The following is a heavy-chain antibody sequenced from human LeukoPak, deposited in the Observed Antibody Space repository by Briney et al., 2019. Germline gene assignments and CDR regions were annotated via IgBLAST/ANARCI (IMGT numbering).Heavy chain of an antibody. D-gene: IGHD3-22*01. CDR1: GGSISSGGYS. V-gene: IGHV4-31*03. CDR3: ARVTYYYDSSGYSSGSLNWFDP. CDR2: TNYSGST. Sequence: SETLSLTCTVSGGSISSGGYSWSWIRQHPGQGPEWIGYTNYSGSTYYQPSLKSRVTISVDTSKNQFSLKLSSVTAADTAVYYCARVTYYYDSSGYSSGSLNWFDPWGQGTLVTVSS. J-gene: IGHJ5*02.